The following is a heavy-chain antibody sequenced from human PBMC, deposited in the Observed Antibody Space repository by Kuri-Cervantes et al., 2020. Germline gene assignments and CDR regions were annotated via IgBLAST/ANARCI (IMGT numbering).Heavy chain of an antibody. CDR2: ISHGGST. CDR1: GGSISSYY. CDR3: ARGPGAPSGIAARPKYFNY. V-gene: IGHV4-34*01. J-gene: IGHJ4*02. Sequence: ESLKISCTVSGGSISSYYWSWIRQPPGKGLEWIGEISHGGSTSYNPSLKSRVTISTDTSKNQFSLQLSSVTAADTAVYYCARGPGAPSGIAARPKYFNYWGQGTLVTVSS. D-gene: IGHD6-6*01.